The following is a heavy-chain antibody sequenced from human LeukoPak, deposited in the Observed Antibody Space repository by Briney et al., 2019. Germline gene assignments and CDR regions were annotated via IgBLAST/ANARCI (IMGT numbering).Heavy chain of an antibody. CDR3: SRQRTAYDILTGHYYYYMDV. J-gene: IGHJ6*03. CDR2: ISSTRSYI. Sequence: PGLSLRLSCAASGFTFFSYTMNWVRQAPGKGLECVSSISSTRSYIYYADSGKCRFTISRDNAKNSLYLQMNSLRAEDTAVYYCSRQRTAYDILTGHYYYYMDVWGKGTTVTISS. CDR1: GFTFFSYT. V-gene: IGHV3-21*01. D-gene: IGHD3-9*01.